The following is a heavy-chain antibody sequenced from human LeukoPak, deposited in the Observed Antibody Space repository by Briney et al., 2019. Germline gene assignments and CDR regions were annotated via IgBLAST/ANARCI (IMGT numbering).Heavy chain of an antibody. J-gene: IGHJ4*02. V-gene: IGHV4-34*01. CDR1: GGSFSGYY. Sequence: SETLSLTCAVYGGSFSGYYWSWIRQPPGKGLEWIGEINHSGSTNYNPSLKSRVTISVDTSKSQFSLKLSSVTAADTAVYYCARARPGVRMVPFDYWGQGTLVTVSS. CDR3: ARARPGVRMVPFDY. D-gene: IGHD3-10*01. CDR2: INHSGST.